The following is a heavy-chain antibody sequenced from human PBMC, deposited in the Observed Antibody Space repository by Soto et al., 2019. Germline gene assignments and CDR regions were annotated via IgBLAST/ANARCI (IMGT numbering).Heavy chain of an antibody. D-gene: IGHD3-22*01. V-gene: IGHV1-69*01. CDR2: IIPIFGTA. CDR1: GGTFSSYA. CDR3: ARGSKGSDSSGYYPFDY. J-gene: IGHJ4*02. Sequence: QVQLVQSGAEVKKPGSSVKVSCKASGGTFSSYAISWVRQAPGQGLEWMGGIIPIFGTANYAQKFQGRVTITADESTSTAYMDLSSLRSEDTAVYYCARGSKGSDSSGYYPFDYWGQGTLVTVSS.